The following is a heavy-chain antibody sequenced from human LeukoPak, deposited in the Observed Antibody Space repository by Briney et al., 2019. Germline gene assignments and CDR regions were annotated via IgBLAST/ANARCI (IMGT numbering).Heavy chain of an antibody. J-gene: IGHJ3*02. CDR1: EFTLKIYP. CDR2: ISHDGSDK. V-gene: IGHV3-30*04. CDR3: AREGVQTTVDAFDI. D-gene: IGHD4-17*01. Sequence: GGSLRLSCAASEFTLKIYPMHWVRQAPGKGLECLSVISHDGSDKNNADSVKGRFIISRDNSKNTIYLQLNSLRPEDTAMYYCAREGVQTTVDAFDIWGLGTMVIVSS.